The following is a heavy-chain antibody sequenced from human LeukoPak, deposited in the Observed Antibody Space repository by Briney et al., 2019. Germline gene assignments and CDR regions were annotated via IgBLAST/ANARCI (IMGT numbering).Heavy chain of an antibody. CDR3: AKDRRSDRCYYYGLDV. D-gene: IGHD6-25*01. CDR1: GLTFSSYG. J-gene: IGHJ6*02. V-gene: IGHV3-30*18. Sequence: PGGSLRLSCAASGLTFSSYGMHWVRQAPGKGLEWVAVISFDGSNKFYADSVRGRFTISRDNSKNTLFLQMNSLRAEDTAVYYCAKDRRSDRCYYYGLDVWGQGTTVTVSS. CDR2: ISFDGSNK.